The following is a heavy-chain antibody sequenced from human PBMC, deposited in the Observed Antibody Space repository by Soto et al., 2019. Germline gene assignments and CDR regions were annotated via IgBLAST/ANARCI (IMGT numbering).Heavy chain of an antibody. J-gene: IGHJ4*02. CDR1: GGSISSGGYY. CDR3: ARGSTMIYYFDY. V-gene: IGHV4-31*03. Sequence: SETLSLTCTVSGGSISSGGYYWSWIRQHPGKGPEWIGYIYYSGSTYYNPSLKSRVTISVDTSKNQFSLKLSSVTAADTAVYYCARGSTMIYYFDYWGQGTLVTVSS. D-gene: IGHD3-22*01. CDR2: IYYSGST.